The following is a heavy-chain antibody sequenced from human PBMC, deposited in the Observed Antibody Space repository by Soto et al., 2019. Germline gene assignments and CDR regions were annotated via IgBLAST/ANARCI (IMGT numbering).Heavy chain of an antibody. Sequence: QVQLQESGPGLVKPSGTLSLTCAVSGGSISSSYWWSWVRQPPGKGLEWIGEIYHSGSPNYNKSLKSRVTISVDKSKNQFALKVTSVTAADTAVYYCARVSGYYYYGMDVWGQGTTVTVSS. CDR2: IYHSGSP. CDR3: ARVSGYYYYGMDV. V-gene: IGHV4-4*02. J-gene: IGHJ6*02. CDR1: GGSISSSYW.